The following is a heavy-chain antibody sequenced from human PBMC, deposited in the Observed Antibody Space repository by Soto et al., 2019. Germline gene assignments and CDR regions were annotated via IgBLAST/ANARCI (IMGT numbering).Heavy chain of an antibody. CDR2: INAGNGNT. D-gene: IGHD5-18*01. CDR1: GYTFTSYA. V-gene: IGHV1-3*01. CDR3: AIVHRHSYGVYYFDY. Sequence: ASVKVSCKASGYTFTSYAMHWVRQAPGQRLEWMGWINAGNGNTKYSRKFQGRVTITRDTSASTAYMELSSLRSEDTAVYYCAIVHRHSYGVYYFDYWGQRTPVTGSS. J-gene: IGHJ4*02.